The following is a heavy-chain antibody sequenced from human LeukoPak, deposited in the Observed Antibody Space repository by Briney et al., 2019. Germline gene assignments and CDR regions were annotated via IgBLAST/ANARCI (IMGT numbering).Heavy chain of an antibody. CDR1: GDSVSSNSVT. CDR3: ARRLTQYDCFDP. Sequence: PPQTLSHTCAISGDSVSSNSVTWNWIRQSPSRGLEWLGRTYYRSTWYNDYAVSVRGRITVNPDTSKNQFSLHLNSVTPEDTAVYYCARRLTQYDCFDPWGQGILVTVSS. J-gene: IGHJ5*02. D-gene: IGHD2-2*01. CDR2: TYYRSTWYN. V-gene: IGHV6-1*01.